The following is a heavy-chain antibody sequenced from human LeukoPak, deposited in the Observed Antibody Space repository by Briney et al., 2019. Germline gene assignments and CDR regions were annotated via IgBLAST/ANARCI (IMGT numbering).Heavy chain of an antibody. Sequence: PSETLSLTCTVSGGSISSYYWSWIRQPPGKGLEWIGYIYYSGSTNYNPSLKSRVTISVDTSKNQFSLKLSSVTAADTAVYYCARGRLGELFNFDYWGQGTLVTVSS. CDR2: IYYSGST. J-gene: IGHJ4*02. D-gene: IGHD3-16*01. CDR1: GGSISSYY. CDR3: ARGRLGELFNFDY. V-gene: IGHV4-59*01.